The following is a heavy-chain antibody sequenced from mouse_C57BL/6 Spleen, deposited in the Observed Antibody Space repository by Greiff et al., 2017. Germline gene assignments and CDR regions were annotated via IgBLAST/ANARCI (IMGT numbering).Heavy chain of an antibody. J-gene: IGHJ3*01. V-gene: IGHV3-1*01. CDR3: ARGGYSNYVAY. D-gene: IGHD2-5*01. Sequence: VQLQQSGPGMVKPSQSLSLTCTVTGYSITSGYDWHWIRHFPGNKLEWMGYISYSGSTNYNPSLKSRISITHDTSKNHFFLKLNSVTTEDTATYYCARGGYSNYVAYWGQGTLVTVSA. CDR1: GYSITSGYD. CDR2: ISYSGST.